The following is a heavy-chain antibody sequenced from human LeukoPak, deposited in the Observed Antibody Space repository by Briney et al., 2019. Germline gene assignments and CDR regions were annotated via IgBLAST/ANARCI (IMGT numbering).Heavy chain of an antibody. D-gene: IGHD2-8*02. CDR1: GGSINNSY. V-gene: IGHV4-59*08. J-gene: IGHJ4*01. CDR2: VHSSGRT. Sequence: ESSETLSLTCTVSGGSINNSYWSWIRQSPGKGLEWIGYVHSSGRTDYNPSLRSRVSMSADTSKSQLSLRLTSVTAADTAVYFCARHDEECPGEYCFLLSFDYWGPGSLVTVSS. CDR3: ARHDEECPGEYCFLLSFDY.